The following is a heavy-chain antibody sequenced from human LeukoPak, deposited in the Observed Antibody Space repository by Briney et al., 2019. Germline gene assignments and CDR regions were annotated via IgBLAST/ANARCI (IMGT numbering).Heavy chain of an antibody. V-gene: IGHV4-4*02. Sequence: SETLSLTCAVSGGSISSSNWWSWVRQPPGKGLEWIGEIYHSGSTNYYPSLKSRVTISVDKSKNQFPLKLSPVTAADTAVYYCASGGWNGDYYFDYWGQGTLVTVSS. CDR1: GGSISSSNW. J-gene: IGHJ4*02. CDR3: ASGGWNGDYYFDY. CDR2: IYHSGST. D-gene: IGHD4-17*01.